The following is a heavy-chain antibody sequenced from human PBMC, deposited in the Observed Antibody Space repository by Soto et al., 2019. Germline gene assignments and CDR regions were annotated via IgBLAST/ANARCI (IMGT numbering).Heavy chain of an antibody. CDR2: IYYSGST. CDR3: ARGGWSNDY. J-gene: IGHJ4*02. D-gene: IGHD6-19*01. Sequence: QVQLQESGPGLVKPSETLSLTCTVSGGSMNNYYWSWVRQPPGKGLEWMGYIYYSGSTNYSPSLKNRVTMSVDTYKNQFSLRLSSVTTADTAVYFCARGGWSNDYWGQGTLVTVSS. CDR1: GGSMNNYY. V-gene: IGHV4-59*01.